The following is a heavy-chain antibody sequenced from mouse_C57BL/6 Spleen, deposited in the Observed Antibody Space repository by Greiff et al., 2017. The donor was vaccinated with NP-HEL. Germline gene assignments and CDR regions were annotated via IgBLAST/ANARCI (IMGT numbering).Heavy chain of an antibody. CDR3: ARPGFYYGNYEFAY. CDR2: ISSGSSTI. V-gene: IGHV5-17*01. J-gene: IGHJ3*01. D-gene: IGHD2-1*01. CDR1: GFTFSDYG. Sequence: DVMLVESGGGLVKPGGSLKLSCAASGFTFSDYGMHWVRQAPEKGLEWVAYISSGSSTIYYADTVKGRFTISRDNAKNTLFLQMTSLRSEDTAMYYCARPGFYYGNYEFAYWGQGTLVTVSA.